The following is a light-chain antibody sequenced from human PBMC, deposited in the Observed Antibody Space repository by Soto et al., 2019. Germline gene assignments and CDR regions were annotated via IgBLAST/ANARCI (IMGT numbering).Light chain of an antibody. V-gene: IGKV1-5*01. Sequence: DIQMTRSPSTLSASVGDRVNITCRASQSIIAWLAWYQQKPGKAPTGLIWDAASWQRGGPSRFSGSGSGTEFSLTISSLQADDFATYYCQQYNNYAMWTFGQGTKVDI. CDR1: QSIIAW. CDR3: QQYNNYAMWT. J-gene: IGKJ1*01. CDR2: DAA.